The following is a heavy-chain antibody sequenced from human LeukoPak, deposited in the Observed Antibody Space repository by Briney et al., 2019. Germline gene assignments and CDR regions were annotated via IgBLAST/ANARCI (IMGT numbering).Heavy chain of an antibody. V-gene: IGHV1-2*02. CDR2: INPSGGGT. CDR1: GYTFTSYY. Sequence: ASVKVSCKASGYTFTSYYMHWVRQAPGQGLEWMGIINPSGGGTNYAQKFQGRVTMTRDTSISTAYMELSRLRSDDTAVYYCASPPGYSGSYHAYAFDIWGQGTMVTVSS. J-gene: IGHJ3*02. CDR3: ASPPGYSGSYHAYAFDI. D-gene: IGHD1-26*01.